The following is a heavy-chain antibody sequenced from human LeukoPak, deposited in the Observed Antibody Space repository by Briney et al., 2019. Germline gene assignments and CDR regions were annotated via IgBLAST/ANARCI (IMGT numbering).Heavy chain of an antibody. Sequence: GRSLRLSCAASGFTFSSYAMHWVRQAPGKGLEWVSAISGSGGSTYYADSVKGRFTISRDNSKNTLYLQMNSLRAEDTAVYYCARDAAYCGGDCYLFDIWGQGTMVTVSS. CDR2: ISGSGGST. CDR1: GFTFSSYA. D-gene: IGHD2-21*01. J-gene: IGHJ3*02. V-gene: IGHV3-23*01. CDR3: ARDAAYCGGDCYLFDI.